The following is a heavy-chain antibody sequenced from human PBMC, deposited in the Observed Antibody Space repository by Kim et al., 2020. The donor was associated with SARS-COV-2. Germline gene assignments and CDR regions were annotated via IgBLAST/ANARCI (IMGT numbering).Heavy chain of an antibody. Sequence: GGSLRLSCAASGFTFSSYDMHWVRQATGKGLEWVSAIGTAGDTYYPGSVKGRFTISRENAKNSLYLQMNSLRAGDTAVYYCARGGYYDSSGYYRYDAFDIWGQGTMVTVSS. CDR1: GFTFSSYD. CDR3: ARGGYYDSSGYYRYDAFDI. CDR2: IGTAGDT. V-gene: IGHV3-13*04. D-gene: IGHD3-22*01. J-gene: IGHJ3*02.